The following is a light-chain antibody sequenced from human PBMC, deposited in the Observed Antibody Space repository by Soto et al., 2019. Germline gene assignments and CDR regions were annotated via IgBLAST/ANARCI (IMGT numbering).Light chain of an antibody. CDR1: QSVSRY. CDR2: DAS. Sequence: EIVLTQSPATLSLSPGERATLSCRASQSVSRYLVWYQQKPGQAPRLLIYDASNRATGIPARFSGSGSGTDFTLTISSLEPEDFAVYPCQQRSNWPLTFGGGTKVEIK. J-gene: IGKJ4*01. V-gene: IGKV3-11*01. CDR3: QQRSNWPLT.